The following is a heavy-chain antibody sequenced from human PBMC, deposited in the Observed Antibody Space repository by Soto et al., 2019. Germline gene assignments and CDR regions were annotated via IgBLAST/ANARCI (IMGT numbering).Heavy chain of an antibody. CDR2: IYYSGST. CDR1: GGSISSSSYY. V-gene: IGHV4-39*01. D-gene: IGHD5-12*01. Sequence: SETLSLTCTVSGGSISSSSYYWGWIRQPPGKGLEWIGSIYYSGSTYYNPSLKSRVTISVDTSKNQFSLKLSSVTAADTAVYYCATGTDRVANLYQALYYFDYWGQGTLVTVSS. CDR3: ATGTDRVANLYQALYYFDY. J-gene: IGHJ4*02.